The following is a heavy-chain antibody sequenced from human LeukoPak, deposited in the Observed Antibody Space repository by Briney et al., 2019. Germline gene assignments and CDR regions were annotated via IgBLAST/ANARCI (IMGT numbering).Heavy chain of an antibody. V-gene: IGHV3-48*03. J-gene: IGHJ4*02. CDR3: ARGGKYAAVTTGSVY. Sequence: PGGSLRLSCAASGFTFSSYEMNWVRQAPVKGLEWVSYISSGNTAYYADSVKGRFTISRDNAKNSLYLEMDSLRAGDTAVYYCARGGKYAAVTTGSVYWGQGTLVTVSS. CDR1: GFTFSSYE. D-gene: IGHD4-17*01. CDR2: ISSGNTA.